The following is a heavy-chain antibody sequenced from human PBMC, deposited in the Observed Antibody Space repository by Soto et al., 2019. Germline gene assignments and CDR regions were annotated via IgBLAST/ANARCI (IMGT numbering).Heavy chain of an antibody. Sequence: QVQLVESGGGVVQPGRSLRLSCAASGLTFTNHAMHWVRQAPGRGLEWVAGISYDGSSEYYADSVKGRVTFSRDNSKNTLLLHMNSLRHDDTAVYYCARGASSAYPQDGFGSWGQGTMVIVSS. CDR2: ISYDGSSE. V-gene: IGHV3-30-3*01. CDR1: GLTFTNHA. J-gene: IGHJ3*02. D-gene: IGHD3-22*01. CDR3: ARGASSAYPQDGFGS.